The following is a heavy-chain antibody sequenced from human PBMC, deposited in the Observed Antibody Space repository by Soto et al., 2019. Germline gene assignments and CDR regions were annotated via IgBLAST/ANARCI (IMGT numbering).Heavy chain of an antibody. CDR2: IYYSGST. V-gene: IGHV4-39*01. J-gene: IGHJ6*02. D-gene: IGHD7-27*01. CDR3: ATPLGSDYTSLYYGMDV. CDR1: GGSISSSSYY. Sequence: QLQLQESGPGLVKPSETLSLTCTVSGGSISSSSYYWGWIRQPPGKGLEWIGSIYYSGSTYYNPSLKSRVTISVDTSKNQFSLKLSSVTAADTAVYYCATPLGSDYTSLYYGMDVWGQGTTVTVSS.